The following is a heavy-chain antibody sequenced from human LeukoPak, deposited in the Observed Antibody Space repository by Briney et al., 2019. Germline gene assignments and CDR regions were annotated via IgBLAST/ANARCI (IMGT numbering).Heavy chain of an antibody. V-gene: IGHV4-31*03. CDR1: GGSISSGGYS. J-gene: IGHJ4*02. D-gene: IGHD3-22*01. CDR3: AGWPDSSGYYDLFDY. Sequence: SQTLSLTCTVSGGSISSGGYSWSWIRQHPGKGLEWIGYIYYSGSTYYNPSLKSRVTISVDTSKNQFSLKLSCVTAADTAVYYCAGWPDSSGYYDLFDYWGQGTLVTVSS. CDR2: IYYSGST.